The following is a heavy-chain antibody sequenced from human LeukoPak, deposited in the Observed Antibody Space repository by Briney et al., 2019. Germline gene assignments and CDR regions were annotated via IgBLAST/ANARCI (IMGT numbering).Heavy chain of an antibody. Sequence: PSETLSLTCTVSGGSISSYYWSWIRQPPGKGLEWIGYIYYSGSTNYNPSLKSRVTISVDTSKNQFSLKLSSVTAADTAVYYCARSYRAYYFDYWGQGSLVTVSS. CDR2: IYYSGST. V-gene: IGHV4-59*01. CDR3: ARSYRAYYFDY. J-gene: IGHJ4*02. CDR1: GGSISSYY. D-gene: IGHD1-14*01.